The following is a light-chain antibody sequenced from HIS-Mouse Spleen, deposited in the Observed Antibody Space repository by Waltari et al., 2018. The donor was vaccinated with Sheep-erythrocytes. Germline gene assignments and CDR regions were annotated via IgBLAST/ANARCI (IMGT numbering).Light chain of an antibody. CDR2: DAS. V-gene: IGKV1-33*01. CDR1: QDISNY. CDR3: QQYDNLFT. J-gene: IGKJ3*01. Sequence: DIQMTQSPSSLSASVGDRVTITCQASQDISNYVNWYQQKPGKAPKLLIYDASKLETGVPSRFSGSGSGTDITFTISSLQPEDIATYYCQQYDNLFTFGPGTKVDIK.